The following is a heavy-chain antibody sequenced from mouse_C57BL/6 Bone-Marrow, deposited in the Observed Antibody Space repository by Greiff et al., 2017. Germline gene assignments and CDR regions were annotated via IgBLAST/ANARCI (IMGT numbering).Heavy chain of an antibody. CDR1: GYTFTSYW. CDR2: IHPNSGST. CDR3: AREGGVTTHYYAMDY. J-gene: IGHJ4*01. D-gene: IGHD2-2*01. Sequence: QVQLQQPGAELVKPGASVKLSCKASGYTFTSYWMHWVKQRPGQGLEWIGMIHPNSGSTNYNEKFKSKATLTVDKSSSTAYMQLGSLTSEDSAVYYCAREGGVTTHYYAMDYWGQGTSVTVSS. V-gene: IGHV1-64*01.